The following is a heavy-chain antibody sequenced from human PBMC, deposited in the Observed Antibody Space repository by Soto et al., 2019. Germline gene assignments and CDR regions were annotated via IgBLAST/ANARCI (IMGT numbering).Heavy chain of an antibody. CDR1: GGTFSSYA. V-gene: IGHV1-69*01. CDR2: IIPIFGTA. J-gene: IGHJ6*02. CDR3: ASGWVRGGLYYYYGMDV. D-gene: IGHD3-10*01. Sequence: QVQLVQSGAELNKPGSSVKVSCKASGGTFSSYAISWVRQAPGQGLEWMGGIIPIFGTANYAQKFQGRVTITADESTSTAYMELSSLRSEDTAVYYCASGWVRGGLYYYYGMDVWGQGTTVTVSS.